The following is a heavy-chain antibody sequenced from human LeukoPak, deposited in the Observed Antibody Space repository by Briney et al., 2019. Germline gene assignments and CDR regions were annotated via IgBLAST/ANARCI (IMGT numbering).Heavy chain of an antibody. CDR3: ARDRSQRAYSYGPDGE. D-gene: IGHD5-18*01. CDR2: IIGSSGST. CDR1: GFSFNNYA. Sequence: PGGSLRLSCVASGFSFNNYAMNWVRQAPGKGLEWVSLIIGSSGSTFYADSVKGRFTISRDRSKNTLYLQMNSLRAEDTAVYYCARDRSQRAYSYGPDGEWGQGTLVTVSS. V-gene: IGHV3-23*01. J-gene: IGHJ4*02.